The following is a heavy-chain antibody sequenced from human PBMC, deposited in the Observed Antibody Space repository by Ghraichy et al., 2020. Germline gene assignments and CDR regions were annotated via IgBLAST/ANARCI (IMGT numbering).Heavy chain of an antibody. CDR2: ISWNSGSI. J-gene: IGHJ4*02. Sequence: GGSLRLSCAASGFTFDDYAMHWVRQAPGKGLEWVSGISWNSGSIGYADSVKGRFTISRDNAKNSLYLQMNSLRAEDTALYYCAKGSEELLVFSPEEAFDYWGQGTLVTVSS. CDR3: AKGSEELLVFSPEEAFDY. D-gene: IGHD1-26*01. CDR1: GFTFDDYA. V-gene: IGHV3-9*01.